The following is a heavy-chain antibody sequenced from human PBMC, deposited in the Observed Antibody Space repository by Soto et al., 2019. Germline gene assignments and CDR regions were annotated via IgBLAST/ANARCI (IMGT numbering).Heavy chain of an antibody. CDR1: GFTFSNYW. V-gene: IGHV3-7*01. CDR3: ARRPPGSSWSAFDY. Sequence: GGSLRLSCAASGFTFSNYWMSWVRQAPGKGLEWVATIKQDGSDKYYVDSVRGRFTISRDNAKNSLYLQMNSLGVEDTAVFHCARRPPGSSWSAFDYWGQGTLVTVSS. D-gene: IGHD6-13*01. CDR2: IKQDGSDK. J-gene: IGHJ4*02.